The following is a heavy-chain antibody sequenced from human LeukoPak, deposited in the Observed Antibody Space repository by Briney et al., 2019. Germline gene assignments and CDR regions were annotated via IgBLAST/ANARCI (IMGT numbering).Heavy chain of an antibody. Sequence: GGSPRLSCAASGFTFSSYSMNWVRQAPGRGLEWVSSISSSSSYIYYADSVKGRFTISRDNAKNSLYLQMNSLRAEDTAVYYCAGLAVAGTTHDYWGQGTLVTVSS. D-gene: IGHD6-19*01. V-gene: IGHV3-21*01. CDR2: ISSSSSYI. J-gene: IGHJ4*02. CDR1: GFTFSSYS. CDR3: AGLAVAGTTHDY.